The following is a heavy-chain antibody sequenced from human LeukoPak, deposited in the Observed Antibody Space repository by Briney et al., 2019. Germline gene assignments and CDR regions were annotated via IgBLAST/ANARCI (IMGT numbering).Heavy chain of an antibody. V-gene: IGHV4-39*01. Sequence: PSETLSLTCTVSGGSVSSSTYYWGWIRQPPGKGLEWIGSIYYGGSTDYNPSLKSRVTISVDTSKNQFSLNLSSVTAADRAVYYCARLRYYDDTSGSDEMFYFDYWGQGALVTVSS. CDR2: IYYGGST. J-gene: IGHJ4*02. CDR3: ARLRYYDDTSGSDEMFYFDY. CDR1: GGSVSSSTYY. D-gene: IGHD3-22*01.